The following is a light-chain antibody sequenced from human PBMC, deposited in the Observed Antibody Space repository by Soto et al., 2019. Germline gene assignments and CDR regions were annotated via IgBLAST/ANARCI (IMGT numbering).Light chain of an antibody. Sequence: EIVLTQSPGTLSLSPGERATLSCRASQSVPKNFLAWYQQKRGQAPRLLVYDASSRATGTPDRFSGSGSGKDFTITISRLAPEDFEVYYCHKYAWSPQTFGQGTKVEIK. CDR2: DAS. V-gene: IGKV3-20*01. CDR1: QSVPKNF. J-gene: IGKJ1*01. CDR3: HKYAWSPQT.